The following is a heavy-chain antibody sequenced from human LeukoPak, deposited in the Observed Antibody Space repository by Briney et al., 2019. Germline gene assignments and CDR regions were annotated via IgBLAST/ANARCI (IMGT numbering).Heavy chain of an antibody. V-gene: IGHV4-61*02. Sequence: KSSQTLSLSCTDSGASISSGTYYWSWIRQPARKGQEWIGRVYNRGATDYNPSLESRVTISVATSNNQFSLKLSSVTAADTAVYYCAKNGAVTSFDSWGQGTLVTVSS. CDR2: VYNRGAT. D-gene: IGHD4-17*01. J-gene: IGHJ4*02. CDR1: GASISSGTYY. CDR3: AKNGAVTSFDS.